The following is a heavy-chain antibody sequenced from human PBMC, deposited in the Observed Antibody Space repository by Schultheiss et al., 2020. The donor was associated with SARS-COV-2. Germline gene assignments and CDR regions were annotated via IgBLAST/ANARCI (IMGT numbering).Heavy chain of an antibody. CDR1: GCTFSSYA. J-gene: IGHJ6*02. CDR2: INPNSGGT. V-gene: IGHV1-2*02. D-gene: IGHD1-1*01. CDR3: ARESGTTRDYYYYYGMDV. Sequence: ASVKVSCKASGCTFSSYAISWVRQAPGQGLEWMGWINPNSGGTNYAQKFQGRVTMTRDTSISTAYMELSRLRSDDTAVYYCARESGTTRDYYYYYGMDVWGQGTTVTVSS.